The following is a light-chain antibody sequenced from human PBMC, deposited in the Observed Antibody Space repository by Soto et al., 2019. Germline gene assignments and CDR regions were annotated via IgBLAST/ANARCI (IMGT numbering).Light chain of an antibody. CDR2: GNN. V-gene: IGLV1-40*01. CDR3: QSYDSSLSGYV. Sequence: QSVLTQPPSASGIPGQRVTISCYGRNSNVGSNSVNWYQQLPGMAPKLLFYGNNNRPSGVPARFSGSKSGTSASLAIAGLQAEDEGDYYCQSYDSSLSGYVFGTGTKVTVL. J-gene: IGLJ1*01. CDR1: NSNVGSNS.